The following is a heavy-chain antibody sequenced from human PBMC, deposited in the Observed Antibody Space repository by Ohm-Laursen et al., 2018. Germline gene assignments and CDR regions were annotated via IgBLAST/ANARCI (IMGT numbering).Heavy chain of an antibody. CDR2: ISWDSGNT. Sequence: SLRLSCSASGFTFDDYALHWVRQAPGKGLEWVSGISWDSGNTGYADSVKGRFTISRDNAGNSLYLQMNSLGAEDTALYYCAKAKGTTVTTAYFQHWGQGTLVTVSS. V-gene: IGHV3-9*01. J-gene: IGHJ1*01. CDR3: AKAKGTTVTTAYFQH. CDR1: GFTFDDYA. D-gene: IGHD4-17*01.